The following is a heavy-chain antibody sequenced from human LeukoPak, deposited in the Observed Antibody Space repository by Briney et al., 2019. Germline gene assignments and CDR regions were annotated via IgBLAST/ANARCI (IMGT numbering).Heavy chain of an antibody. CDR2: IYYSGST. D-gene: IGHD3-22*01. CDR3: ARHAPNCYDSSGFGLDP. Sequence: SETLSLTCTVSGGSISSSSYYWGWIRQPPGKGLEWIGSIYYSGSTYYNPSLKSRVTISVDTSKNQFSLKLSSVTAADTAVYYCARHAPNCYDSSGFGLDPWGQGTLVTVSS. J-gene: IGHJ5*02. V-gene: IGHV4-39*01. CDR1: GGSISSSSYY.